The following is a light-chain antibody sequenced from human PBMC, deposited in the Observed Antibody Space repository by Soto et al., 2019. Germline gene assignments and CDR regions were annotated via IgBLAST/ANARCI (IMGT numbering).Light chain of an antibody. Sequence: QSVLTQPPYASGSPGQSVTISYSGTSSDVAGFNYVSWYQQHPGRAPEVLIYEVNKRPSGVPDRFSGSKSGSTASLTVSGLQAEDEAEYYCSSYAVTNIFVFGTGTKGTVL. CDR3: SSYAVTNIFV. V-gene: IGLV2-8*01. CDR1: SSDVAGFNY. J-gene: IGLJ1*01. CDR2: EVN.